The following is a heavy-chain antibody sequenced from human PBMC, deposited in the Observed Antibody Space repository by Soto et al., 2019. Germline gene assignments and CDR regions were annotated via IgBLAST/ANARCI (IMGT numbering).Heavy chain of an antibody. J-gene: IGHJ4*02. CDR2: IIPMFDTP. V-gene: IGHV1-69*12. CDR3: ARSGGLDRDFNY. CDR1: GGTFSSDS. Sequence: QVQLVQSGAEVKKPGSSVKVSCKASGGTFSSDSFSWVRQAPGQGLEWMGGIIPMFDTPIYAQKFQDRVTITADESTTTAYMQVSSLRSGDTAVYYCARSGGLDRDFNYWGQGSLVTFSS. D-gene: IGHD2-15*01.